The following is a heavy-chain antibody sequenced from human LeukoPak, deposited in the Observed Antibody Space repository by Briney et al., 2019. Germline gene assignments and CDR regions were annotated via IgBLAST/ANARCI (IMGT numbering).Heavy chain of an antibody. V-gene: IGHV1-2*02. Sequence: GASVKVSCKASGYTFTGYYMHWVRQAPGQGLEWMGWINPNSGGTNYAQKFQGRVTMTRDTSISTAYMELSRLRSDDTAVYYCARDRRPYYYYYYMDVWGKGTTVTISS. CDR2: INPNSGGT. CDR3: ARDRRPYYYYYYMDV. J-gene: IGHJ6*03. CDR1: GYTFTGYY.